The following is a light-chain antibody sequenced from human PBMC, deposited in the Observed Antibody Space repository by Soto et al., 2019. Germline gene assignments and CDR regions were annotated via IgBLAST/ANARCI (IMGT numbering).Light chain of an antibody. CDR1: QNVDTF. V-gene: IGKV3-11*01. J-gene: IGKJ4*01. CDR2: DAS. Sequence: DIVLTQSPGTLSLSPGERASLSCRASQNVDTFLAWYQQKPGHSPRLLIYDASKRATGIPARFSGSGSGTDFTLTSSSLEPEDFAVYYCQQRNNWPVTFGAGTKVEI. CDR3: QQRNNWPVT.